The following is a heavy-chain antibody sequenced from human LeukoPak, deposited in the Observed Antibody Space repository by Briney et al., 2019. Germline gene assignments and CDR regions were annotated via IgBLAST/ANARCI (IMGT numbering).Heavy chain of an antibody. CDR3: ARMAYDILTGYFQPNWFDP. CDR1: GYTFTNHG. V-gene: IGHV1-18*01. CDR2: ISGYNGNT. D-gene: IGHD3-9*01. J-gene: IGHJ5*02. Sequence: ASVKVSCKASGYTFTNHGISWVRQAPGQGLEWMGWISGYNGNTKNIQKFRGRVTMTTDTSTSTAYMELRSLRSDDTAVYYCARMAYDILTGYFQPNWFDPWGQGTLVTVSS.